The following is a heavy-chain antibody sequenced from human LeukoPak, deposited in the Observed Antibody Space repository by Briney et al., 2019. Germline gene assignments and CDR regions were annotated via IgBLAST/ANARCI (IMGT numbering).Heavy chain of an antibody. J-gene: IGHJ6*02. Sequence: GASVKVSCKVSGYTLTELSMHWVRQAPGKGLEWMGGFDPEDGETIYAQKFQGRATMTEDTSTDTAYMELSSLRSEDTAVYYCATEGGRGSGWSYYYYGMDVWGQGTTVTVSS. V-gene: IGHV1-24*01. D-gene: IGHD6-19*01. CDR2: FDPEDGET. CDR3: ATEGGRGSGWSYYYYGMDV. CDR1: GYTLTELS.